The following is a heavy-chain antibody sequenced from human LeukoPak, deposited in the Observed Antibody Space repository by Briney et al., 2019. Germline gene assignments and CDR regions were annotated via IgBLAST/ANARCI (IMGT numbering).Heavy chain of an antibody. V-gene: IGHV1-69*13. D-gene: IGHD3-10*01. CDR2: IIPIFGTP. Sequence: ASVKVSCKASGGTFSSYAINWVRQAPGQGLEWMGGIIPIFGTPNYAQKFQGRVTITADESSSTTYMDLTSLRSEDTAVYYCARGGMVRDRRHFQFDHWGQGTLVTVSS. CDR3: ARGGMVRDRRHFQFDH. CDR1: GGTFSSYA. J-gene: IGHJ4*02.